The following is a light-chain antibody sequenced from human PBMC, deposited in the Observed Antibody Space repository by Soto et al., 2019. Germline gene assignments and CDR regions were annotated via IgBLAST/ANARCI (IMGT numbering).Light chain of an antibody. CDR2: GAS. CDR3: QQYGSSPFT. V-gene: IGKV3-20*01. J-gene: IGKJ3*01. CDR1: QSVSSSY. Sequence: IVMTQSPATLSLSPGERATLSCRASQSVSSSYLAWYKQKPGQAPRLVSYGASSRATGIPDRVSGSGSGTDFTLTISRLEPEDFEVYYCQQYGSSPFTFGPGTKVDIK.